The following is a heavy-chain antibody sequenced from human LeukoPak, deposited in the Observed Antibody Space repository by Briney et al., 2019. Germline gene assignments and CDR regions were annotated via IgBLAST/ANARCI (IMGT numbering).Heavy chain of an antibody. CDR1: GFTFSSYW. CDR3: ARATDYDFWSGYEGGYFDY. J-gene: IGHJ4*02. V-gene: IGHV3-74*01. D-gene: IGHD3-3*01. Sequence: GGSLRLSCAASGFTFSSYWMHWVRQAPGKGLVWVSRINTDGSSTSYADSVKGRFTISRDNAKNTLYLQMNSLRAEDTAVYYCARATDYDFWSGYEGGYFDYWGQGTLVTVSS. CDR2: INTDGSST.